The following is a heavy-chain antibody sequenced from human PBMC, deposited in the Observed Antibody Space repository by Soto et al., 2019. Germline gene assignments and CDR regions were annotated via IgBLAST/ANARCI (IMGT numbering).Heavy chain of an antibody. CDR1: GFTFSSYS. J-gene: IGHJ6*02. Sequence: GRSLRRSGEASGFTFSSYSLNWVRQAPGKGLEWVSYISSSSSTIYYADSVKGRFTISRDNAKNSLYLQMNSLRDEDTAVYYCARDQGRITIFGVVNNYGMDVWGQGTTVTVSS. D-gene: IGHD3-3*01. V-gene: IGHV3-48*02. CDR2: ISSSSSTI. CDR3: ARDQGRITIFGVVNNYGMDV.